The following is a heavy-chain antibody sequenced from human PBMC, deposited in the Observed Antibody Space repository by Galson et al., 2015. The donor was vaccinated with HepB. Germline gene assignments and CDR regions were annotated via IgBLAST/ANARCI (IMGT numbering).Heavy chain of an antibody. CDR3: AKDPDDFWSGYRAFDI. J-gene: IGHJ3*02. Sequence: SLRLSCAASGFTFSSYAMSWVRQAPGKGLEWVSAISGSGGSTYYADSVKGRFTISRDNSKNTLYLQTNCLRAEDTAVYYCAKDPDDFWSGYRAFDIWGQGTMVTVSS. V-gene: IGHV3-23*01. CDR2: ISGSGGST. CDR1: GFTFSSYA. D-gene: IGHD3-3*01.